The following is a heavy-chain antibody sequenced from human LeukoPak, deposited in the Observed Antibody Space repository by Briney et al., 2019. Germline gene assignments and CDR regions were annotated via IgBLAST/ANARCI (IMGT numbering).Heavy chain of an antibody. Sequence: GESLKISCKGSGYSFTSYWIGWVRQMPGKGLEWMGIIYPGDSDTRYSPSFQGQVTISADKSISTAYLQWSSLKASDTAMYYCARLACSGGSCYLGYFQHWGQGTLVTVSS. D-gene: IGHD2-15*01. CDR3: ARLACSGGSCYLGYFQH. CDR1: GYSFTSYW. CDR2: IYPGDSDT. J-gene: IGHJ1*01. V-gene: IGHV5-51*01.